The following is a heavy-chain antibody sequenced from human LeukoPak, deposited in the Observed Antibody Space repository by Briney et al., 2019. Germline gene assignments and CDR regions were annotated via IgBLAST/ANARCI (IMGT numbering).Heavy chain of an antibody. V-gene: IGHV5-51*01. CDR1: GYSFSSYW. J-gene: IGHJ2*01. CDR3: ARRPGWYFDL. Sequence: GESLKISCKGSGYSFSSYWVGWVRKMPGKGLEWMGIIYPGDSDTTYSPSFQGQVTISADRSTSTAYLQWSSLKASDTAMYYCARRPGWYFDLWGRGTLVTASS. CDR2: IYPGDSDT.